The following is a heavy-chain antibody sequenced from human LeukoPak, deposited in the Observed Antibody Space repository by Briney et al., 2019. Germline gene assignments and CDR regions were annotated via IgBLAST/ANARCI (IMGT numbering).Heavy chain of an antibody. D-gene: IGHD3-3*01. CDR2: IYYSGST. Sequence: NPSETLSLTCTVSGGSISSYYWSWIRQPPGKGLEWIGYIYYSGSTNYNPSLKSRVTISVDTSKNQFSLKLSSVTAADPAVYYCARMRSYYDLWSGYYDHYYYMDVWGKGTTVTVSS. CDR3: ARMRSYYDLWSGYYDHYYYMDV. CDR1: GGSISSYY. J-gene: IGHJ6*03. V-gene: IGHV4-59*01.